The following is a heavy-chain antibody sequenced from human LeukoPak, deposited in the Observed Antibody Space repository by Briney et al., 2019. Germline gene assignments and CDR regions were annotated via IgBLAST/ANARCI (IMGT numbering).Heavy chain of an antibody. CDR2: YIPIFGTA. CDR1: GGTFINYA. CDR3: AKDQGSWYLGTRLYD. V-gene: IGHV1-69*05. Sequence: SVTVSFTASGGTFINYAISSVRQAPGQGLEWMGNYIPIFGTAIYAQKFQGRVTITTDASTSTAFMELSSLRAEDTAVYYCAKDQGSWYLGTRLYDGGQGTLVTVSS. D-gene: IGHD6-13*01. J-gene: IGHJ4*02.